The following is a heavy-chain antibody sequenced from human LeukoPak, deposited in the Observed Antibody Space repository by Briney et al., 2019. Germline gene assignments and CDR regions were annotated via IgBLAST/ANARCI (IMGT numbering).Heavy chain of an antibody. D-gene: IGHD5-12*01. CDR2: IIPFFGTA. CDR3: ARATSGYDSWGYFDY. CDR1: GGTVSSYA. J-gene: IGHJ4*02. Sequence: SVKLSCKASGGTVSSYAISWGRQAPGQGLEWRGGIIPFFGTANYAKKFQGRVTITADESTSTAYMELSSLRSEDTAVYYCARATSGYDSWGYFDYWGQGTLVTVSS. V-gene: IGHV1-69*01.